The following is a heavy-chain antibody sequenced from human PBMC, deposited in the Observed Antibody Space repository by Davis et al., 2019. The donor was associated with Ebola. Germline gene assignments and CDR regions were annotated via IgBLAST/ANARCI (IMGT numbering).Heavy chain of an antibody. CDR3: ARLHDYGGLYYYYGMDV. CDR2: ISGSGGST. CDR1: VITFSSYA. Sequence: GGSLRLSCTDSVITFSSYAMTWVRQAPGKGLEWVSAISGSGGSTYYADSVKGRFTISRDNSKNTLYLQMNSLRAEDTAVYYCARLHDYGGLYYYYGMDVWGKGTTVTVSS. V-gene: IGHV3-23*01. D-gene: IGHD4-23*01. J-gene: IGHJ6*04.